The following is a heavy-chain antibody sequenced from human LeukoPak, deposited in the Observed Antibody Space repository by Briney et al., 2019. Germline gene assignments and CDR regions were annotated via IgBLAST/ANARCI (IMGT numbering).Heavy chain of an antibody. V-gene: IGHV4-61*01. CDR3: ARAYYSNIYYYYYYLDV. J-gene: IGHJ6*03. D-gene: IGHD4-11*01. CDR2: IFHSGNT. Sequence: SETLSLTCTVSGGSISSSSYYWSWIRQPPGKGLEWIGSIFHSGNTNYNPSLKSRITISIDTSKNQFTLKLSSVTAADPAVYYCARAYYSNIYYYYYYLDVWGKGTTVTVSS. CDR1: GGSISSSSYY.